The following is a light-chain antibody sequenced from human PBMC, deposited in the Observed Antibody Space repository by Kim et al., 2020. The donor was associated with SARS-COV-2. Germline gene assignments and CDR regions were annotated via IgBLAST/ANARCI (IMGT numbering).Light chain of an antibody. Sequence: SYELTQPPSVSVSPGQTAIITCSGDGLGDRYTFWFQQKPGHSPVLVIYQDIKRTSGIPERFSGSNSGNTATLTISGTQAMDEADYYCRTWDSGTAVVFGG. V-gene: IGLV3-1*01. J-gene: IGLJ3*02. CDR2: QDI. CDR3: RTWDSGTAVV. CDR1: GLGDRY.